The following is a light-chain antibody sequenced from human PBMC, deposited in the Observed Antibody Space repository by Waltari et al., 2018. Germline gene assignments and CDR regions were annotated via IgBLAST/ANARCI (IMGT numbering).Light chain of an antibody. V-gene: IGLV3-25*03. Sequence: SYELTQPPSVSVSPGQTARITCSGDALSKQYACWYQQKPGQAPILMIYKDNERPSGIPERVSGSSSGTTVTLTISGVQAEDEADYYCQSADSSGTYVVFGGGTKLTVL. CDR3: QSADSSGTYVV. CDR1: ALSKQY. J-gene: IGLJ2*01. CDR2: KDN.